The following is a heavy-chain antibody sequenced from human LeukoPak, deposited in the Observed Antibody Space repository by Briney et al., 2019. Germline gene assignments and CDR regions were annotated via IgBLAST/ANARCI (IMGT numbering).Heavy chain of an antibody. CDR1: GGSISSYY. CDR2: VYYSGTT. V-gene: IGHV4-59*01. J-gene: IGHJ4*02. CDR3: AKSLYYYDGSGYS. Sequence: SSETLSLTCTVSGGSISSYYWNWIRQPPGKGLEWIGYVYYSGTTNYNPSLKSRVTISVDTPKNQFSLNLTSVTAADTAVYYCAKSLYYYDGSGYSWGQGILVTVSS. D-gene: IGHD3-22*01.